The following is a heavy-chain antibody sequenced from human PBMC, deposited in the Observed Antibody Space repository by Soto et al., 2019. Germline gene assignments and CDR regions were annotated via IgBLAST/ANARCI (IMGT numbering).Heavy chain of an antibody. Sequence: ESGGGLVKPGGSLRLSCAASGFTFSSYSMNWVRQAPGKGLEWVSSISSSSSYIYYADSVKGRFTISRDNAKNSLYLQMNSLRAEDTAVYYCARGRRTYYDYVWGSYRDSYFDYWGQGTLVTVSS. J-gene: IGHJ4*02. V-gene: IGHV3-21*01. CDR2: ISSSSSYI. D-gene: IGHD3-16*02. CDR3: ARGRRTYYDYVWGSYRDSYFDY. CDR1: GFTFSSYS.